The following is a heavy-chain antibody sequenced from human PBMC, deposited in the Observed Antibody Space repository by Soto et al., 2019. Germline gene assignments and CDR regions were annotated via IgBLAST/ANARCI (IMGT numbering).Heavy chain of an antibody. D-gene: IGHD3-22*01. CDR2: ISAYNGNT. V-gene: IGHV1-18*04. Sequence: VASVKVSCKASGYTFTSYGISWVRQAPGQGLEWMGWISAYNGNTNYAQKLQGRVTMTTDTSTSTAYMELRSLRSDDTAVYYCARDSPSYYDSSGYSDFDYWGQGTLVTVSS. CDR1: GYTFTSYG. J-gene: IGHJ4*02. CDR3: ARDSPSYYDSSGYSDFDY.